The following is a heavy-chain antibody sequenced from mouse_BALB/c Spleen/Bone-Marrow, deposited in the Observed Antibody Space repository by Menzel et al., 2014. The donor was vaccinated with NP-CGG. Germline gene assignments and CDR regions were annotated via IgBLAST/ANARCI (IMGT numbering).Heavy chain of an antibody. CDR1: GFDLSRYW. Sequence: EVKLVESGGGLVQPGGSLKLSCAASGFDLSRYWMSWVRQAPGKGLEWIGEINPDSSTINYTPSLKDKFIISRDNAKNTLYLRLNKVRSEDTALYYCARLDYYGYLNYRGQGTTLTVSS. D-gene: IGHD1-1*01. J-gene: IGHJ2*01. CDR2: INPDSSTI. CDR3: ARLDYYGYLNY. V-gene: IGHV4-1*02.